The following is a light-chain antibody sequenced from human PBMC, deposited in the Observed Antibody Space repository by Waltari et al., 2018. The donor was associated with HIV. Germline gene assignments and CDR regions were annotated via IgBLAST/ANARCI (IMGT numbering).Light chain of an antibody. CDR2: YNN. J-gene: IGLJ2*01. CDR3: GTWDSSLSAVV. V-gene: IGLV1-51*01. Sequence: QSVLTQPPSVSAAPGQKVTISCSGSSSTIGTTYVSWYQQLPGTAPKLLIYYNNKRPSGIPDRFSGSKSGTSATLGITGLQTGDEADYYCGTWDSSLSAVVFGGGTKLTVL. CDR1: SSTIGTTY.